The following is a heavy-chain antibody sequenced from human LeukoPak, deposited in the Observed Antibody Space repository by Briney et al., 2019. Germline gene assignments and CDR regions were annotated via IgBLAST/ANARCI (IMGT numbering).Heavy chain of an antibody. V-gene: IGHV3-23*01. D-gene: IGHD5-18*01. CDR1: GFTFSSYA. CDR2: ISGSGGST. CDR3: AKKNGGYGYFFDY. Sequence: GGSLRLSCAASGFTFSSYAMSWVRQAPGKGLEWVSAISGSGGSTYYADSVKGRLTISRDNSKNTLYLQMNSLRAEDTAVYYCAKKNGGYGYFFDYWGQGTLVTVSS. J-gene: IGHJ4*02.